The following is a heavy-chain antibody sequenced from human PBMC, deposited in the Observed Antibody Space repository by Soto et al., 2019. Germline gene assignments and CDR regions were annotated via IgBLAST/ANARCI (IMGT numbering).Heavy chain of an antibody. CDR1: GGSISSSNW. V-gene: IGHV4-4*02. CDR3: AREIRFFDCMGYYYVMDV. J-gene: IGHJ6*02. D-gene: IGHD3-9*01. CDR2: IYHSGST. Sequence: SETLSLTCAVSGGSISSSNWWSWVRQHPGKGLEWIGEIYHSGSTNYNPSLKSRVTISVDKSKNQFSLKLSSVTAADTAVYYCAREIRFFDCMGYYYVMDVWGQGTTVTVSS.